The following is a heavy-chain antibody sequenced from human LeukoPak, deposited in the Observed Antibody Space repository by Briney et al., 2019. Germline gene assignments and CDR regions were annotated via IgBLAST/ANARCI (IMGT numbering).Heavy chain of an antibody. V-gene: IGHV4-4*07. CDR1: GGSISSYY. CDR2: IYTSGST. D-gene: IGHD3-22*01. J-gene: IGHJ4*02. Sequence: SETLSLTCTVSGGSISSYYWSWIRQPAEKGLEWIGRIYTSGSTNYNPSLKSRVTMSVDTSKNQFSLKLSSVTAADTAVYYCARAWGYYDSSGYQVNYFDYWGQGTLVTVSS. CDR3: ARAWGYYDSSGYQVNYFDY.